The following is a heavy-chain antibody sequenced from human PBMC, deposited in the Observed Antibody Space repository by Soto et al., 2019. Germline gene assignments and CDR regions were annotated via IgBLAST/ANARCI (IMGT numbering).Heavy chain of an antibody. CDR3: ARLPYYCSGGSCYSGHWFDP. V-gene: IGHV4-59*08. CDR2: IYYSGST. J-gene: IGHJ5*02. Sequence: PSETLSLTCTVSGGSISSYYWSWIRQPPGKGLEWIGYIYYSGSTNYNPSLKSRVTISVDTSKNQFSLKLSSVTAADTAVYYCARLPYYCSGGSCYSGHWFDPWGQGTLVTVSS. D-gene: IGHD2-15*01. CDR1: GGSISSYY.